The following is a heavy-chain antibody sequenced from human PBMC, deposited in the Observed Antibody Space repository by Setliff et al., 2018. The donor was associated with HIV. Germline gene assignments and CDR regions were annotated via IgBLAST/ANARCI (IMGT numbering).Heavy chain of an antibody. V-gene: IGHV4-59*01. D-gene: IGHD3-22*01. CDR3: ARVLDYYDSSPYYFDY. CDR2: IYYSGSA. Sequence: SETLSLTCTVSGASIRSFHWSWIRQPPGKGLEWIGYIYYSGSANYTPSLKSRVTISLDTSKSQFSLKLSSMTAADTAMYYCARVLDYYDSSPYYFDYWGQGTLGTVS. CDR1: GASIRSFH. J-gene: IGHJ4*02.